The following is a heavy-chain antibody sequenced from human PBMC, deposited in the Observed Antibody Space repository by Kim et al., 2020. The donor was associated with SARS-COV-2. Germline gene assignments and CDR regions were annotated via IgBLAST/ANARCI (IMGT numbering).Heavy chain of an antibody. CDR1: GYTFTSYG. J-gene: IGHJ4*02. Sequence: ASVKVSCKASGYTFTSYGISWVRQAPGQGLEWMGWISAYNGNTNYAQKLQGRVTMTTDTSTSTAYMELRSLRSDDTAVYYCARRKGIAAAGTELLFDYWGQGTLVTVSS. CDR3: ARRKGIAAAGTELLFDY. D-gene: IGHD6-13*01. V-gene: IGHV1-18*04. CDR2: ISAYNGNT.